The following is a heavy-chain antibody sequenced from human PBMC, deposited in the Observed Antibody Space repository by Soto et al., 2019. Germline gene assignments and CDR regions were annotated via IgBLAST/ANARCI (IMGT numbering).Heavy chain of an antibody. D-gene: IGHD3-22*01. J-gene: IGHJ4*02. V-gene: IGHV3-48*02. CDR1: GFTFSDYN. CDR2: ISGSGDTI. CDR3: AREGYDSSGYDDHFDF. Sequence: EVHLVESGGDLVQPVGSLRLTCSASGFTFSDYNMNWVRQAPGKGPEWISFISGSGDTIYYADSVKGRFTISRDNAKTSLALHMKNLRDEDTAVYYCAREGYDSSGYDDHFDFWGQGSLVTVSS.